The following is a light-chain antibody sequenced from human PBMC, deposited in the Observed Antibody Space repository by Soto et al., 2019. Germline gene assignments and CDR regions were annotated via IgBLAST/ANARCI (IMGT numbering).Light chain of an antibody. CDR1: QSISSY. CDR3: QQSYSSPRLT. Sequence: DIQMTQSPSSLSASVGDRVTITCRASQSISSYLNWYQQKPGRAPKLLIYAASSLQGGVPSRFSGSGSATDFTLTISSLQPEDFATYYCQQSYSSPRLTFGGGTKVDIK. V-gene: IGKV1-39*01. J-gene: IGKJ4*01. CDR2: AAS.